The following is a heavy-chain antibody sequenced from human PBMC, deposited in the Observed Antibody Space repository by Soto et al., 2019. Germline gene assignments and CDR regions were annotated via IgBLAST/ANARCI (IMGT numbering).Heavy chain of an antibody. CDR1: GYTFTAYY. J-gene: IGHJ4*02. V-gene: IGHV1-2*02. CDR2: ISPHSGGT. D-gene: IGHD3-9*01. Sequence: GASVKVSCKASGYTFTAYYIHWVRQAPGQGLEWMGWISPHSGGTNYAQKFQGRVTMTRDTSITTVYMELSRLRSDDTAVYFCAKDSMTGYYPFDYWGQGTLVTVSS. CDR3: AKDSMTGYYPFDY.